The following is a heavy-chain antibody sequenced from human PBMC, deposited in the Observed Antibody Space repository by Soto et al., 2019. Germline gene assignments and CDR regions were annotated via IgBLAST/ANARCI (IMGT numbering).Heavy chain of an antibody. CDR2: INPSGGST. Sequence: ASVKVSCKASGYTFTSYYMHWVRQAPGQGLEWMGIINPSGGSTSYAQKFQGRVTMTRDTSTSTVYMELSSLRSEDTAVYYCAREYYDILTGYSPFDYWGQGTLVTVSS. V-gene: IGHV1-46*03. D-gene: IGHD3-9*01. CDR1: GYTFTSYY. CDR3: AREYYDILTGYSPFDY. J-gene: IGHJ4*02.